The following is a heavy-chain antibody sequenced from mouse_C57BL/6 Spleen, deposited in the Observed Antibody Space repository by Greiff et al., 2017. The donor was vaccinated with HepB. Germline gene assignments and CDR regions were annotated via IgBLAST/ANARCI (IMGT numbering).Heavy chain of an antibody. D-gene: IGHD1-1*01. CDR1: GYTFTSYW. CDR3: ARGYYGSSYGFDD. V-gene: IGHV1-55*01. J-gene: IGHJ2*01. CDR2: IYPGRGST. Sequence: QVQLQQPGAELVKPGASVKMSCKASGYTFTSYWITWVKQRPGQGLEWIGDIYPGRGSTNYNEKFKSKATLTVDTSSSTAYMQLSSLTSEDSAVYYCARGYYGSSYGFDDWGQGTTLTVSS.